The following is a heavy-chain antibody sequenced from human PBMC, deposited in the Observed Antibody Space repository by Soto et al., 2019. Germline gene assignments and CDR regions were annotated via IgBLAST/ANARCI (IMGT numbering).Heavy chain of an antibody. CDR2: LSGSGGST. CDR1: GFTFSNYA. D-gene: IGHD6-19*01. CDR3: AKERSSGWSFDY. V-gene: IGHV3-23*01. J-gene: IGHJ4*02. Sequence: GGSLRLSYAASGFTFSNYAMSWVRQAPGKGLEWVSTLSGSGGSTYYADSVKGRFTVSRDNSKNTLYLQMNSLRAEDTAVFYCAKERSSGWSFDYWGQGTLVTVSS.